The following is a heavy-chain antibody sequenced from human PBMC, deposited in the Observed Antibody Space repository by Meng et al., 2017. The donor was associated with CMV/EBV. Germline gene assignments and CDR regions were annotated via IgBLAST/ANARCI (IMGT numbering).Heavy chain of an antibody. V-gene: IGHV4-39*07. Sequence: QLPRQESGPGLVKPSETLSLTCTVSGGSISSSSYYWGWIRQPPGKGLEWIGSIYYSGSTYYNPSLKSRVTISVDTSKNQFSLKLSSVTAADTAVYYCARGGIAAAGLHWGQGTLVTVSS. CDR2: IYYSGST. CDR1: GGSISSSSYY. J-gene: IGHJ4*02. CDR3: ARGGIAAAGLH. D-gene: IGHD6-13*01.